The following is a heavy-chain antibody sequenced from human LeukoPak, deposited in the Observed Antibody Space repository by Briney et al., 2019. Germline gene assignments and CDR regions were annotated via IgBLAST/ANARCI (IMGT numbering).Heavy chain of an antibody. CDR1: GFTFSNYA. D-gene: IGHD3-22*01. CDR2: ISGSGGST. V-gene: IGHV3-23*01. CDR3: AKLKYSSGYFDY. Sequence: GGSLRLSCAASGFTFSNYAMHWVRQAPGKGLEWVSAISGSGGSTYYADSVKGRFTISRDNSKNTPYLQMNSLRAEDTAVYYCAKLKYSSGYFDYWGQGTLVTVSS. J-gene: IGHJ4*02.